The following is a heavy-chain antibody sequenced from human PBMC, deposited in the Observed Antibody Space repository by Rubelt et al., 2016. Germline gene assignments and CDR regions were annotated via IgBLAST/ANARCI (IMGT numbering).Heavy chain of an antibody. CDR3: ARGGYCSSTSCYYNWFDP. D-gene: IGHD2-2*01. Sequence: QVQLQESGPGLVKPSETLSLTCTVSGGSISSYYWSWIRQPPGKGLEWIGYIYYSGSTNYNPSLKSRVTISVDTSKNQFSLKLSSVTAADTAVYYCARGGYCSSTSCYYNWFDPWGQGTLVTVSS. J-gene: IGHJ5*02. V-gene: IGHV4-59*01. CDR1: GGSISSYY. CDR2: IYYSGST.